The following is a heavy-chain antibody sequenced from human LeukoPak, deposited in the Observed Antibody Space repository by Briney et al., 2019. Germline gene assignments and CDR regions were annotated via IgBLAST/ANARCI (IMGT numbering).Heavy chain of an antibody. J-gene: IGHJ4*02. D-gene: IGHD3-16*01. CDR3: ARYYDYVWGSYLYYFDY. CDR2: ISAYNGNT. Sequence: GASVKVSCKASGYTFTSYGISGVRQAPGQGLEWMGWISAYNGNTNYAQKLQGRVTMTTDTSTSTAYMELRSLRSDDTAVYYCARYYDYVWGSYLYYFDYWGQRTLVTVSS. V-gene: IGHV1-18*01. CDR1: GYTFTSYG.